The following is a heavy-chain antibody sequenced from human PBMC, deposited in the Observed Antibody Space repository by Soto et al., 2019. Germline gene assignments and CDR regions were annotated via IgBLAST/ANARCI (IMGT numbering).Heavy chain of an antibody. CDR1: GDSVSSNSAG. CDR3: ARGEQYSGRVFDY. Sequence: SQTLSLTCVITGDSVSSNSAGWSWVMQSPSRGREWLGRTYYRSKWYDEYAVSVRGRITINPDTSKNQYSLQLNSVTPEDTAVFFCARGEQYSGRVFDYWGQGTLVTVSS. J-gene: IGHJ4*02. CDR2: TYYRSKWYD. V-gene: IGHV6-1*01. D-gene: IGHD1-26*01.